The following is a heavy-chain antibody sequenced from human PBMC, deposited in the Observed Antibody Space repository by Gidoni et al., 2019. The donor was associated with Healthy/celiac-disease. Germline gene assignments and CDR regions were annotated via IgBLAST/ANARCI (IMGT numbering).Heavy chain of an antibody. CDR1: GFTFSSYA. CDR2: ISGSGGST. J-gene: IGHJ4*02. Sequence: EVQLLESGGGLVQPGGSLRLSCAASGFTFSSYAMSWVRQAPGKGLAWVSAISGSGGSTYYADSVKGRFTISRDNSKNTLYLQMNSLRAEDTAVYYCAKGLSRPVWSGYYGWGQGTLVTVSS. V-gene: IGHV3-23*01. CDR3: AKGLSRPVWSGYYG. D-gene: IGHD3-3*01.